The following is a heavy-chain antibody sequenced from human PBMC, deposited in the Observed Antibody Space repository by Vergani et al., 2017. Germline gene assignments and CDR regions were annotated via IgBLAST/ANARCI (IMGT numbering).Heavy chain of an antibody. CDR3: AKAIAAAGQSRTGGVDY. Sequence: QVQLVESGGGVVQPGGSLRLSCAASGFTFSSYGMHWVRQAPGKGLEWVAFIRYDGSNKYYADSVKGRFTISRDNSKNTLYLQMNSLRAEDTAVYYCAKAIAAAGQSRTGGVDYGGQGTLVTVSS. J-gene: IGHJ4*02. CDR2: IRYDGSNK. V-gene: IGHV3-30*02. CDR1: GFTFSSYG. D-gene: IGHD6-13*01.